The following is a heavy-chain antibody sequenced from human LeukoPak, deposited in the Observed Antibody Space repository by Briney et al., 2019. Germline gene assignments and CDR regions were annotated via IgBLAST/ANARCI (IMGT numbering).Heavy chain of an antibody. CDR3: ASRAVVVPAARAWGAFDI. V-gene: IGHV3-30-3*01. D-gene: IGHD2-2*01. Sequence: GGSLRLSCAASGFTFSSYAMHWVRQAPGKGLEWVAVISYDGSNKYYADSVKGRFTISRDNSKNTPYLQMNSLRAEDTAVYYCASRAVVVPAARAWGAFDIWGQGTMVTVSS. J-gene: IGHJ3*02. CDR2: ISYDGSNK. CDR1: GFTFSSYA.